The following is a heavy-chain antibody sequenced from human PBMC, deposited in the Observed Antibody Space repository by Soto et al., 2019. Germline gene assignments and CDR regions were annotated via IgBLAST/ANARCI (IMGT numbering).Heavy chain of an antibody. J-gene: IGHJ6*04. Sequence: SQTLSLTCAISGDTVSTNSAAWNWLRHSPSRGLEWLGRTYFRSTWYNDYAVSVKGRISIDPDTSKNQFSLQLNSVTPEDTAVYYCARDCGYGIVHPPYATDVWCKATTVTVSS. V-gene: IGHV6-1*01. CDR1: GDTVSTNSAA. CDR2: TYFRSTWYN. CDR3: ARDCGYGIVHPPYATDV. D-gene: IGHD5-12*01.